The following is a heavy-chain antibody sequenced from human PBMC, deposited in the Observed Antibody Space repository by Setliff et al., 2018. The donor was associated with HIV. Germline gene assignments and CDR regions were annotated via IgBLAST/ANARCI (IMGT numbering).Heavy chain of an antibody. CDR3: AREIYGGNSRPFDY. CDR1: GGSMTGYF. CDR2: IYHNGDT. V-gene: IGHV4-59*01. Sequence: PSETLSLTCTVSGGSMTGYFWNWIRQSPGKGLEWIGYIYHNGDTNYNPTLNSRGTISVDTSKNQFSLKLTSVTAADTAVYYCAREIYGGNSRPFDYWGPGTLVTVSS. J-gene: IGHJ4*02. D-gene: IGHD4-17*01.